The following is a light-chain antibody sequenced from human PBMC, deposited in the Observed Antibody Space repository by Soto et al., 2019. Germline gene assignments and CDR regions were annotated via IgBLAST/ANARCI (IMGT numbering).Light chain of an antibody. CDR2: EVS. J-gene: IGKJ3*01. Sequence: EIVLTQTPLSSPVTLGQPASISCRSSQSLLHNNGNTYLSWLQQRPGQPPRPLIYEVSNRFSGDTDRFSGSGAGTDFTLIISRVEAEDVGVYYCMQATQFPFTFGHGTKVDIK. CDR1: QSLLHNNGNTY. CDR3: MQATQFPFT. V-gene: IGKV2-24*01.